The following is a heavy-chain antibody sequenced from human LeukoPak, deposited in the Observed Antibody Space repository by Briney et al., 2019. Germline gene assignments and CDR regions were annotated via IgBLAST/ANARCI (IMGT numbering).Heavy chain of an antibody. J-gene: IGHJ4*02. CDR3: ARPARTGKVIDY. Sequence: PSETLSLTCAVSGYSISSGYYWGWIRQPPGKGLEWIGSIYYTGSTYYNPSLKSRVTISVDTSKNQFSLMLSSVTAADTAVYYCARPARTGKVIDYWGQGTLVTVSS. CDR1: GYSISSGYY. D-gene: IGHD1/OR15-1a*01. CDR2: IYYTGST. V-gene: IGHV4-38-2*01.